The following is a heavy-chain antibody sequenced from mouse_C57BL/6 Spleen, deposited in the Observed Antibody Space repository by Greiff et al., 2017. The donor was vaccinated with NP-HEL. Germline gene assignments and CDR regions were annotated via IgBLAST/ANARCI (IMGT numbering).Heavy chain of an antibody. Sequence: EVKLVESGGGLVKPGGSLKLSCAASGFTFSDYGMHWVRQAPVKGLEWVAYISSGRSTIYYADTVNGRFTIPRDNAKNTLFLQMPSLRSEDTAMYYCARIYYDYDAPYYYAMDYWGQGTSVTVSS. CDR3: ARIYYDYDAPYYYAMDY. CDR1: GFTFSDYG. CDR2: ISSGRSTI. V-gene: IGHV5-17*01. J-gene: IGHJ4*01. D-gene: IGHD2-4*01.